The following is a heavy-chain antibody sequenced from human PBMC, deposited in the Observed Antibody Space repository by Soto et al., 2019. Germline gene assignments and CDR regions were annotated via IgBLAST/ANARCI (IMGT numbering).Heavy chain of an antibody. CDR2: ISGSGGST. J-gene: IGHJ4*02. CDR1: GITFSTYA. V-gene: IGHV3-23*01. D-gene: IGHD6-13*01. CDR3: AKSFSSNWYDYFDY. Sequence: PGGSLRLSCAASGITFSTYAMSWFRQAPGKGLEWVSAISGSGGSTYYADSVKGRFTISRDKSKNTLYLQMNSLRAEDTALYYCAKSFSSNWYDYFDYWGQGSLVTVSS.